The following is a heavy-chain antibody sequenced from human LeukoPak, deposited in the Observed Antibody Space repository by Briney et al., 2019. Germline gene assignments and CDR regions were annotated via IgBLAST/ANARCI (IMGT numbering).Heavy chain of an antibody. D-gene: IGHD4-17*01. CDR3: AKDIHDYGDYYFDY. V-gene: IGHV3-9*01. CDR2: ISWNSGSI. J-gene: IGHJ4*02. CDR1: GFTFDDFA. Sequence: GGSLRLSRAAPGFTFDDFAMQWGRPGPGEGLGWGSGISWNSGSIGYADSVKGRFTISRDNAKNSLYLQMNSLRAEDTALYYCAKDIHDYGDYYFDYWGQGTLVTVSS.